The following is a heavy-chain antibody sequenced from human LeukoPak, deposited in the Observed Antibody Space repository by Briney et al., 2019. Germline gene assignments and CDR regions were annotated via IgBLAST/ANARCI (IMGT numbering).Heavy chain of an antibody. Sequence: GSLRLSCAASGFTFSSYDIHWVRQATGKGLEWVSAISGSGGSTYYADSVKGRFTISRDNSKNTLYLQMNSLRAEDTAVYYCARESFAARWDWGQGTLVTVSS. CDR2: ISGSGGST. V-gene: IGHV3-23*01. D-gene: IGHD6-6*01. J-gene: IGHJ4*02. CDR1: GFTFSSYD. CDR3: ARESFAARWD.